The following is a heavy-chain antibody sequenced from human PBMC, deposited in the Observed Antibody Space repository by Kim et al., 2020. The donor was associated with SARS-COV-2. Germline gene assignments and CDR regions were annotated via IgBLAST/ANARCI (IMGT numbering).Heavy chain of an antibody. Sequence: GGSLRLSCAASGFTFSNAWMSWVRQAPGKGLEWVGRIKSKTDGGTTDYAAPVKGRFTISRDDSKNTLYLQMNSLKTEDTAVYYCTTDLASGLCSSTSCYGHWGQGTLVTVSS. CDR2: IKSKTDGGTT. CDR3: TTDLASGLCSSTSCYGH. D-gene: IGHD2-2*01. J-gene: IGHJ4*02. V-gene: IGHV3-15*01. CDR1: GFTFSNAW.